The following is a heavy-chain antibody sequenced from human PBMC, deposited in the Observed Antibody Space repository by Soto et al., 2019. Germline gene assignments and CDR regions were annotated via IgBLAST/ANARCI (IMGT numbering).Heavy chain of an antibody. CDR1: GGTFSSYA. Sequence: SVKVSCKASGGTFSSYAISWVRQAPGQGLEWMGGIIPIFGTANYAQKFQGRVTITADESTSTAYMELSSLRSEDTAVYYCERGLTVLGYCSSTSCYNGWFDPWGQGTLVTVSS. CDR3: ERGLTVLGYCSSTSCYNGWFDP. D-gene: IGHD2-2*02. CDR2: IIPIFGTA. J-gene: IGHJ5*02. V-gene: IGHV1-69*13.